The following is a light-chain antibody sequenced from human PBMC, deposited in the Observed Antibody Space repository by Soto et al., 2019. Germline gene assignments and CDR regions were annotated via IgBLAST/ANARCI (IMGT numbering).Light chain of an antibody. V-gene: IGKV1-33*01. Sequence: DIQMTPCRSSLSASVGYPLPMTRHASQDISHYLNWYQQKPGKALKLLIYDASNLHPGVPSRFRGSGSGTEFSFNITSLQPEDVATYYCQQYDDLPITFGQWRRLEI. CDR2: DAS. CDR3: QQYDDLPIT. CDR1: QDISHY. J-gene: IGKJ5*01.